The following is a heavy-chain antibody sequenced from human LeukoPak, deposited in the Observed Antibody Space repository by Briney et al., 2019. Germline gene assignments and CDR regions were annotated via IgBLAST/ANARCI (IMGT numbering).Heavy chain of an antibody. D-gene: IGHD6-19*01. CDR3: ARGPLGRGWYYFDY. V-gene: IGHV1-18*01. Sequence: ASVKVSCKASGYTFTSYGISWVRQAPGQGLEWMGWISAYNGNTNYAQKLQGRVTMATDTSTSTAYMELRSLRSDDTAVYYCARGPLGRGWYYFDYWGQGTLVTVSS. CDR2: ISAYNGNT. CDR1: GYTFTSYG. J-gene: IGHJ4*02.